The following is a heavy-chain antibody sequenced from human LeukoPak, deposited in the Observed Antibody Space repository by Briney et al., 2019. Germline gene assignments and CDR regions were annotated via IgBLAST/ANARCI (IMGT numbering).Heavy chain of an antibody. V-gene: IGHV1-2*02. J-gene: IGHJ4*02. D-gene: IGHD6-6*01. CDR2: INPNSGGT. CDR3: ARARWQLVPYFDS. CDR1: GYTFTDYY. Sequence: ASVKVSCKSSGYTFTDYYMHWVRQAPGQGLEWMGWINPNSGGTNFAQKFQGRVAMTRGTAISKTYLELGSLRSDDTAVYFCARARWQLVPYFDSWGQGNLVTVSS.